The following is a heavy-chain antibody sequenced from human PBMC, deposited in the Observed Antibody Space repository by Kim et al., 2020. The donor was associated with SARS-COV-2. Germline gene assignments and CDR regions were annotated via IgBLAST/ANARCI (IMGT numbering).Heavy chain of an antibody. CDR1: GYSFTSYW. Sequence: GESLKISCKGSGYSFTSYWIGWVRQMPGKGLEWMGIIYPGDSDTRYSPSFQGQVTISADKSISTAYLQWSSLKASDTAMYYCAVGVATNQGPYYYYGMDVWGQGTTVTVSS. CDR3: AVGVATNQGPYYYYGMDV. CDR2: IYPGDSDT. J-gene: IGHJ6*02. D-gene: IGHD5-12*01. V-gene: IGHV5-51*01.